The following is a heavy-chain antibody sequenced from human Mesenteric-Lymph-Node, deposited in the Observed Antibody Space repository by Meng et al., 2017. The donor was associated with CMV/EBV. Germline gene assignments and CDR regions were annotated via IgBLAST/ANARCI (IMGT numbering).Heavy chain of an antibody. V-gene: IGHV4-61*01. CDR3: ARGGGSYYSQNWFDP. CDR2: IYYSGST. D-gene: IGHD1-26*01. J-gene: IGHJ5*02. CDR1: GGSVSSGSYY. Sequence: GGSVSSGSYYWSWIRQPPGKGLEWIGYIYYSGSTTYTPSLKSRVPISVDTSKNQFSLKLSSVTAADTAVYYCARGGGSYYSQNWFDPWGQGTLVTVSS.